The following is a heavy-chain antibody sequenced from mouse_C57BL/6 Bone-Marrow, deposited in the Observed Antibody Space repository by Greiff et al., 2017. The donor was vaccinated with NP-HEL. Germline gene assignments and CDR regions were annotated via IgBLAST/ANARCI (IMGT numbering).Heavy chain of an antibody. J-gene: IGHJ3*01. D-gene: IGHD2-2*01. Sequence: QVQLQQPGAELVKPGASVKLSCKASGYTFTSYWMQWVKQRPGQGLEWIGEIDPSDSYTNYNQKFKGKATLTVDTSSSTAYMQLSSLTSEDSAVYYCARSGLGAYWCQGTLVTVSA. CDR1: GYTFTSYW. CDR3: ARSGLGAY. CDR2: IDPSDSYT. V-gene: IGHV1-50*01.